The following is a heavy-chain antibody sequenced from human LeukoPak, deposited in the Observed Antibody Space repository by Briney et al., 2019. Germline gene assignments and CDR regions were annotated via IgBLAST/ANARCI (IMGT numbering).Heavy chain of an antibody. J-gene: IGHJ4*02. CDR3: AREGVVVRY. CDR2: ISNSGNTK. CDR1: GFTFSNYY. D-gene: IGHD2-15*01. V-gene: IGHV3-11*04. Sequence: PGGSLRLSCAASGFTFSNYYMSWIRQAPGKGLEWVSYISNSGNTKYYADSVKGRFTISRDNAKDSLFLQMNSLRAEDTAVYYCAREGVVVRYWGQGTLVTVSP.